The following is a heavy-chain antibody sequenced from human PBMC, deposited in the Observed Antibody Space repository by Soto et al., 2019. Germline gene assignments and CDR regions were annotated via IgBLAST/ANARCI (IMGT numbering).Heavy chain of an antibody. Sequence: SETLSLTCAVYGGSFSCYYWSWIRQPPGKGLEWIGEINHSGSTNYNPSLKSRVTISVDTSKNQFSLKLSSVTAADTAVYYCARLTPGTYYDFWSGYYYYGMDVWGQGTTVTVSS. CDR2: INHSGST. CDR3: ARLTPGTYYDFWSGYYYYGMDV. J-gene: IGHJ6*02. V-gene: IGHV4-34*01. D-gene: IGHD3-3*01. CDR1: GGSFSCYY.